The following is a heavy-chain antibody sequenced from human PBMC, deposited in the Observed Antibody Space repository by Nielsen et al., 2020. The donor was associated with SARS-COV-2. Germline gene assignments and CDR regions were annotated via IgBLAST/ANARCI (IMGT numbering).Heavy chain of an antibody. CDR3: ARHTRSSSSFYYYYYMDV. D-gene: IGHD6-6*01. CDR1: GYSFPTYW. Sequence: QVSCKGSGYSFPTYWIGWVRQMPGKGLVWMGIIYPGDSDTRYSPSFQGQVTISADKTISTAYLQWSSLKSSDTAKYYCARHTRSSSSFYYYYYMDVWGKGTTVTVSS. V-gene: IGHV5-51*01. J-gene: IGHJ6*03. CDR2: IYPGDSDT.